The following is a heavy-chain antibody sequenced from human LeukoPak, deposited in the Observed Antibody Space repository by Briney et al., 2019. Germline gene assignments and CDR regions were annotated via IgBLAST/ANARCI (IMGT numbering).Heavy chain of an antibody. CDR1: GFTFSSYE. D-gene: IGHD1-26*01. V-gene: IGHV3-48*03. CDR2: ISSSGSTI. J-gene: IGHJ5*02. Sequence: GGSLRLSCAASGFTFSSYEMNWVRQAPGKGLEWVSYISSSGSTIYYSDSVKGRFTISRDNAKNSLYLQMNSLRAEDTAVYYCARDRSDAGEPDNWFDPWGQGTLVTVSS. CDR3: ARDRSDAGEPDNWFDP.